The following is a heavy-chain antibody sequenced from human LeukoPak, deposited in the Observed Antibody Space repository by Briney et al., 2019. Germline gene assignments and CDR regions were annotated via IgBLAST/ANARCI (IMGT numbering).Heavy chain of an antibody. CDR2: IYSGGST. V-gene: IGHV3-53*01. Sequence: GGSLRLSCAVSGLTVSNNYMSWVRQAPGKGLEWVSVIYSGGSTYYADSMKGRFTISRDNSKNTVYLQMNSLRDEDTAVYYCARNVGYWGQGTLVTVSS. CDR1: GLTVSNNY. CDR3: ARNVGY. J-gene: IGHJ4*02. D-gene: IGHD1-26*01.